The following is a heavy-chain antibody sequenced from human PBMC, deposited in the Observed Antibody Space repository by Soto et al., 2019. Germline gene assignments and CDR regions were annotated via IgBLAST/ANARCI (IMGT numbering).Heavy chain of an antibody. V-gene: IGHV3-23*01. CDR1: GFTFSSYA. D-gene: IGHD1-26*01. J-gene: IGHJ4*02. CDR3: AKDSLSHGILGALDY. CDR2: ISGSGGST. Sequence: EVQLLESGGGVVQPGGSLRLSCAASGFTFSSYAMSWVRQAPGKRLEWVSAISGSGGSTYYADSVKGRFTISRDNSKNTLYLQMNSLRAEDTAVYYCAKDSLSHGILGALDYWGQGTLVNVSS.